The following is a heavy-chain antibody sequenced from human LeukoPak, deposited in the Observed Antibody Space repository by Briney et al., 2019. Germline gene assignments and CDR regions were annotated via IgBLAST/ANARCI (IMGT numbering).Heavy chain of an antibody. CDR2: IYYSGST. J-gene: IGHJ4*02. D-gene: IGHD4-23*01. CDR3: ARVGNGGYPSFDY. CDR1: GGSISSGGYY. V-gene: IGHV4-31*03. Sequence: PSETLSLTCTVSGGSISSGGYYWSWIRQHPGKGLEWIAYIYYSGSTYYNPSLKSRVTISVDTSKNQFSLKLSSVTAADTAVFYCARVGNGGYPSFDYWGQGTLVTVSS.